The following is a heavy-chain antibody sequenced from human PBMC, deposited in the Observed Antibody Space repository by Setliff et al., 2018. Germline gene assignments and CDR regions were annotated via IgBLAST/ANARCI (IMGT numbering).Heavy chain of an antibody. D-gene: IGHD3-3*01. CDR1: GGSFSDYY. V-gene: IGHV4-34*01. J-gene: IGHJ4*02. CDR3: RFWSSYYKNDY. Sequence: SETLSLTCTVYGGSFSDYYWGWIRQSPGKRPEWIAEINQSGNTNYNPSLNSRVSVSVDTPTNHFSLKVFSVTAADTAVYYCRFWSSYYKNDYWAQGTLVTVSS. CDR2: INQSGNT.